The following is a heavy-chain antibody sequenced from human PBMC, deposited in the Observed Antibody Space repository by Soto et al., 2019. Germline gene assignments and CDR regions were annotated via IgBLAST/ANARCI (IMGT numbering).Heavy chain of an antibody. CDR3: ARHEGQQLKYYYYGMDV. V-gene: IGHV4-39*01. CDR2: IFYSGNT. Sequence: SETLSLTCTVSGGSISSSSYYWGWIRQPPGKGLDWIGNIFYSGNTYYHPSLKSRVTMSVDTSKNQFSLKLNSVTAADAAVYYCARHEGQQLKYYYYGMDVWGQGATVTVSS. J-gene: IGHJ6*02. D-gene: IGHD6-13*01. CDR1: GGSISSSSYY.